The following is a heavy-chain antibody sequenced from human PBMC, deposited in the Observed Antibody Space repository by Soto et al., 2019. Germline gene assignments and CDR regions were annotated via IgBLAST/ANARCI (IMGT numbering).Heavy chain of an antibody. CDR2: IYLGDSNM. V-gene: IGHV5-51*01. CDR1: GYTFTSYC. J-gene: IGHJ6*02. D-gene: IGHD6-19*01. Sequence: PGESLKISCEGSGYTFTSYCIAWVRQVPGKGLEWMGIIYLGDSNMRYSPSFRGQVTISADKSISTAYLQWSSLKASDTAIYYCARARYSSGCYAMDVWGHGTTVTVSS. CDR3: ARARYSSGCYAMDV.